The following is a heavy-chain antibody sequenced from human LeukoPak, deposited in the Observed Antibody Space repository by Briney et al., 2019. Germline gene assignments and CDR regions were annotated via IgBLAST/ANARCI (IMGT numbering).Heavy chain of an antibody. J-gene: IGHJ4*02. V-gene: IGHV3-74*01. CDR3: ARGDRITMVRGVIDYFDY. CDR1: GFALSSYW. CDR2: INRDGSST. D-gene: IGHD3-10*01. Sequence: GSLRLSCVASGFALSSYWMHWVRQAPGKGLVWVSRINRDGSSTGYADSVKGRFTISRDNAKNSLYLQMNSLRDEDTAVYYCARGDRITMVRGVIDYFDYWGQGTLVTVSS.